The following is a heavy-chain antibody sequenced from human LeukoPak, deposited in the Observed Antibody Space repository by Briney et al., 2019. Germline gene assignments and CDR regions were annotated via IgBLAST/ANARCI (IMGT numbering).Heavy chain of an antibody. Sequence: ETLSLTCAVYIDSFTNYYWNWVRQAPGKGLEWVSSISSSSSYIYYADSVKGRFTISRDNAKNSLYLQMNSLRAEDTAVYYCARDLGYYWGQGTLVTVSS. CDR2: ISSSSSYI. CDR1: IDSFTNYY. J-gene: IGHJ4*02. V-gene: IGHV3-21*01. D-gene: IGHD2-2*03. CDR3: ARDLGYY.